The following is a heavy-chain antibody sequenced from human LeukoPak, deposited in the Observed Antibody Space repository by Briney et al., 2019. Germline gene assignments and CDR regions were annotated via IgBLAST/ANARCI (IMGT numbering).Heavy chain of an antibody. D-gene: IGHD2-2*01. V-gene: IGHV1-2*02. J-gene: IGHJ4*02. CDR2: MNPNSGVT. CDR1: GYTFTVNY. Sequence: PWASVKVSCEPSGYTFTVNYLHWVRQAPGQGLEWVGWMNPNSGVTFYAQNFQGRVTMTRDTSVTTAYMELSSLTSDDTAVYYCARGAGTSWFDYWGQGSLVTVSS. CDR3: ARGAGTSWFDY.